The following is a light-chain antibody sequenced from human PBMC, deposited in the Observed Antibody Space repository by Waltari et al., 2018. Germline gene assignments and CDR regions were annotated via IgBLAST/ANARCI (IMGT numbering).Light chain of an antibody. J-gene: IGKJ4*01. CDR3: QQYNSYSVLT. CDR1: QSISSW. V-gene: IGKV1-5*03. CDR2: KAS. Sequence: DIQMTQSPSTLPASVGDRVTITCRASQSISSWLDWYQQKPGKAPKLLIYKASSLESGVPSRFSGSGSGTEFTLTISSLQPDDFATYYCQQYNSYSVLTFGGGTKVEIK.